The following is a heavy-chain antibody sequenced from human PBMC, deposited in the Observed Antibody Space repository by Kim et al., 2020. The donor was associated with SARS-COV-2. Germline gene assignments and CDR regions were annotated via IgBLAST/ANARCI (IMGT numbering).Heavy chain of an antibody. D-gene: IGHD3-9*01. J-gene: IGHJ5*02. CDR3: AKGHRDYDILTGYYMGWFDP. V-gene: IGHV3-30*02. Sequence: FTISRDNSKNTLYLQMNSLRAEDTAVYYCAKGHRDYDILTGYYMGWFDPWGQGTLVTVSS.